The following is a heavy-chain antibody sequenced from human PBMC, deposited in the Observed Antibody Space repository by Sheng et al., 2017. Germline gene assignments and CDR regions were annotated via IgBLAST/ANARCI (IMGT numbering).Heavy chain of an antibody. CDR3: ATYGTGSYFLPF. CDR2: IIPPLGVT. J-gene: IGHJ1*01. D-gene: IGHD3-10*01. V-gene: IGHV1-69*04. CDR1: GGTFSSYG. Sequence: QVQLVQSGAEVKKPGSSVRVSCKASGGTFSSYGFNWVRQVPGQGLEWMGAIIPPLGVTDYTQRFQDRITISADTSTSTGYMELRGLRSEDTAVYYCATYGTGSYFLPFWGQGTLVTVSS.